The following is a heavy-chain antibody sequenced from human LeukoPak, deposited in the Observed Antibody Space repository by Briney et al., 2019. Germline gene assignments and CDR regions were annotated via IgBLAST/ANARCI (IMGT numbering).Heavy chain of an antibody. V-gene: IGHV7-4-1*02. Sequence: ASVTVSCKASGYTFTSYAMNWVRQAPGQGLEWMGWINTNTGNPTYAQGFTGRFVFSLDTSVSTAYLQISSLKAEDTAVYYCARAGDYGYDSSGYYYNWFDPWGQGTLVTVSS. CDR3: ARAGDYGYDSSGYYYNWFDP. CDR2: INTNTGNP. D-gene: IGHD3-22*01. CDR1: GYTFTSYA. J-gene: IGHJ5*02.